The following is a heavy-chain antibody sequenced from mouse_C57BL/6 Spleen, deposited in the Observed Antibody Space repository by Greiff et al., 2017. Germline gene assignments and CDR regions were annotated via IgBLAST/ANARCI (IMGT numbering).Heavy chain of an antibody. J-gene: IGHJ1*03. CDR3: ARPGGSSPWYFDV. Sequence: EVQRVESGGGLVKPGGSLKLSCAASGFTFSDYGMHWVRQAPEKGLEWVAYISSGSSTIYYADTVKGRFTISRDNAKNTLFLQMTSLRSEDTAMYYCARPGGSSPWYFDVWGTGTTVTVSS. CDR1: GFTFSDYG. D-gene: IGHD1-1*01. V-gene: IGHV5-17*01. CDR2: ISSGSSTI.